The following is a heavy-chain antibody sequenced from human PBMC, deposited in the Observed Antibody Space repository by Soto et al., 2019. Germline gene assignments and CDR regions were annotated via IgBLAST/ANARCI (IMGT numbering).Heavy chain of an antibody. CDR2: ISSSSSYI. J-gene: IGHJ5*02. D-gene: IGHD3-3*01. CDR3: AREVDTYYDFWSGSPPHNWFDP. V-gene: IGHV3-21*01. CDR1: GFTFSSYS. Sequence: GGSLRLSCAASGFTFSSYSMNWVRQAPGKGLEWVSSISSSSSYIYYADSVKGRFTISRDNAKISLYLQMNSLRAEDTAVYYCAREVDTYYDFWSGSPPHNWFDPWGQGTLVTVSS.